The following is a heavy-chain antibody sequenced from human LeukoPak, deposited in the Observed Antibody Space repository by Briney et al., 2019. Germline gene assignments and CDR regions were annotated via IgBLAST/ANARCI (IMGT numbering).Heavy chain of an antibody. V-gene: IGHV4-39*07. D-gene: IGHD3-10*01. CDR1: GGSIMSSTYY. J-gene: IGHJ6*03. CDR3: ARALYFGSGSPYYYMDV. CDR2: IYYSEST. Sequence: SETLSLTCTVSGGSIMSSTYYWGWIRQSPGKGLEWIGTIYYSESTYYNPSLKSRVTMSVDTSKNQFSLKLSSVTAADTAVYYCARALYFGSGSPYYYMDVWGKGTTVIISS.